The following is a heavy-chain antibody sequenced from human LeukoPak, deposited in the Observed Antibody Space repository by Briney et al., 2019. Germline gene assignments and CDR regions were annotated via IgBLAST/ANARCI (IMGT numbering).Heavy chain of an antibody. CDR1: GSSISSYY. D-gene: IGHD3-22*01. Sequence: SETLSLTCTVSGSSISSYYRSWIRQPAGKELEWIGRIYTAGDTVYNPSLKSRVTLSVDTSKNQFSLNLSSMTAADTAVYYCARSGSGYDFEYWGQGTLVTVFS. CDR3: ARSGSGYDFEY. V-gene: IGHV4-4*07. J-gene: IGHJ4*02. CDR2: IYTAGDT.